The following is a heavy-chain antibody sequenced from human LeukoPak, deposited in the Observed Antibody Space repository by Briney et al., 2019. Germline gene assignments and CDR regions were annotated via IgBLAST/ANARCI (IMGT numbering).Heavy chain of an antibody. CDR3: ARETLLMITFGGVSYYYYYMDV. J-gene: IGHJ6*03. CDR1: GGSISSSSYY. D-gene: IGHD3-16*01. V-gene: IGHV4-39*07. Sequence: SETLSLTCTVSGGSISSSSYYWGWIRQPPGKGLEWIGSIHYSGSTNYNPSLKSRVTISVDTSKNQFSLKLSSVTAADTAVYYCARETLLMITFGGVSYYYYYMDVWGKGTTVTISS. CDR2: IHYSGST.